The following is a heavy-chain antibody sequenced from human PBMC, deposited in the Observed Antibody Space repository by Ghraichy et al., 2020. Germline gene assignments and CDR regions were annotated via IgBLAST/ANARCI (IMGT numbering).Heavy chain of an antibody. D-gene: IGHD4-17*01. CDR3: ATHYGDYIGYFDY. Sequence: SCAGTGFTFSSYEMNWVRQAPGRGLEWVSYISSGGTIIYYTDSVKGRLTISRDNAKNSLYLQMNSLRAEDTAVYYCATHYGDYIGYFDYWGQGSLVTVSS. V-gene: IGHV3-48*03. J-gene: IGHJ4*02. CDR2: ISSGGTII. CDR1: GFTFSSYE.